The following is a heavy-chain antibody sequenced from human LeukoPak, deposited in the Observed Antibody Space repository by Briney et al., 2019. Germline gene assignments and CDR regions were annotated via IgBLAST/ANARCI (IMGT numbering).Heavy chain of an antibody. Sequence: GQSLRLSCAASGFTFSSYAMHWVRQAPAGGLEWVAIISYDGSNKYYADSVKGRFTISRDNSKNTLYLQMNSLRAEDTALYYCARGNYGREYFDYWGQGTLVTVSS. CDR3: ARGNYGREYFDY. V-gene: IGHV3-30-3*01. CDR1: GFTFSSYA. J-gene: IGHJ4*02. D-gene: IGHD1-7*01. CDR2: ISYDGSNK.